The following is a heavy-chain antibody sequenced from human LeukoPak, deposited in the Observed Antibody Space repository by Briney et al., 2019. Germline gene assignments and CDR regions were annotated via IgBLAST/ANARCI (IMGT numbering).Heavy chain of an antibody. CDR3: AKQGHFDWLSSIYYYGMDV. J-gene: IGHJ6*02. D-gene: IGHD3-9*01. Sequence: GGSLRLSCAASGFTFSSYAMSWVRPAPGKGLEWVSAISGSGGSTYYADSVKGRCTISRDNSKNTLYLQMNSLRAEDTAVYYCAKQGHFDWLSSIYYYGMDVWGQGTTVTVSS. CDR1: GFTFSSYA. CDR2: ISGSGGST. V-gene: IGHV3-23*01.